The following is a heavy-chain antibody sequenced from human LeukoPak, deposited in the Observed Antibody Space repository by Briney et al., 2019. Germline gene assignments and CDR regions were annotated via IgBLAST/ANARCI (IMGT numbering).Heavy chain of an antibody. Sequence: GASVKVSCKASGYTFTGYYMHWVRQAPGQGLEWMGIINPSGGSTSYAQKFQGRVSMTRDMSTSTVYMELSILRSEDTAVYYCASSRYGSGSYPPDYWGQGTLVTVSS. CDR3: ASSRYGSGSYPPDY. D-gene: IGHD3-10*01. CDR1: GYTFTGYY. CDR2: INPSGGST. J-gene: IGHJ4*02. V-gene: IGHV1-46*01.